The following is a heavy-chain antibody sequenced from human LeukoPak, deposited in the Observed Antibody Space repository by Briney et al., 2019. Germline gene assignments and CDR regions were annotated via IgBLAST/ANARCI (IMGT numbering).Heavy chain of an antibody. V-gene: IGHV3-48*03. CDR2: ISSSGSTI. CDR1: GFTFSSYE. CDR3: ARGETAAALFDL. J-gene: IGHJ2*01. D-gene: IGHD6-13*01. Sequence: GGSLRLSCAAFGFTFSSYEMNWVRQAPGKGLEWVSYISSSGSTIYYADSVKGRFTISRDNAKNTLYLQMNSLRAEDTAVYYCARGETAAALFDLWGRGTMVTVSS.